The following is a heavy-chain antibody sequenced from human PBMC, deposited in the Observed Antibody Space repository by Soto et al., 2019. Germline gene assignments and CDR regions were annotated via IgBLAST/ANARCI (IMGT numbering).Heavy chain of an antibody. D-gene: IGHD6-6*01. Sequence: QITLKESGPTLVKPTQTLTLTCTFSGFSLSTSGVGVGWIRQPPGKAPEWLALIYWDNDNRYSPSLKSRLTIPKDTSKHQVVLTMTNMDPVDTATYYCAHMSIFRAKYYYGMDLWGQGTTVTVSS. CDR1: GFSLSTSGVG. V-gene: IGHV2-5*02. J-gene: IGHJ6*02. CDR2: IYWDNDN. CDR3: AHMSIFRAKYYYGMDL.